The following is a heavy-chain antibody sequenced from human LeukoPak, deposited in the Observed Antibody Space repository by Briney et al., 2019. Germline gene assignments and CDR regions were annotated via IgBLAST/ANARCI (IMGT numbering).Heavy chain of an antibody. CDR2: IYYSGST. CDR3: ARRCYYDSSGSSAFDI. V-gene: IGHV4-39*01. CDR1: GGSISSSSYY. D-gene: IGHD3-22*01. J-gene: IGHJ3*02. Sequence: SETLSLTCTVSGGSISSSSYYWGWIRQPPGKGLEWIGSIYYSGSTYYNPSLKSRVTISVDTSKNQFSLKLSSVTAADTAVYYCARRCYYDSSGSSAFDIWGQGTMVTVSS.